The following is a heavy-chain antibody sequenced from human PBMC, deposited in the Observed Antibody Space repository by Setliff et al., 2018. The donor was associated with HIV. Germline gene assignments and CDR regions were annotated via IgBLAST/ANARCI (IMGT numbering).Heavy chain of an antibody. CDR2: IIHSGST. CDR3: ARRSGWSLDY. Sequence: SETLSLTCSVSGASVSSHFWTWIRQPPGKGLEWIGEIIHSGSTNYNPSLKSRVTISVDTSKNQFSLKLSSVTAADTAVYYCARRSGWSLDYWGQGTLVTVSS. D-gene: IGHD6-19*01. J-gene: IGHJ4*02. V-gene: IGHV4-34*12. CDR1: GASVSSHF.